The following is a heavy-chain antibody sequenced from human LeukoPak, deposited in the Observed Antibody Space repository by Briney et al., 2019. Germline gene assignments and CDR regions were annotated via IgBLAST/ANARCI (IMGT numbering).Heavy chain of an antibody. CDR1: GGSISSYY. CDR3: AREGRSLQGAFDI. Sequence: PSETLSLTCTVSGGSISSYYWTWILQPAGKGLEWIGRIYSSGRTDYNPSLKSRVTMSLDTSKNQFSLRLTSVTAADTAVYYCAREGRSLQGAFDIWGQGTMVTVSS. D-gene: IGHD2-15*01. V-gene: IGHV4-4*07. CDR2: IYSSGRT. J-gene: IGHJ3*02.